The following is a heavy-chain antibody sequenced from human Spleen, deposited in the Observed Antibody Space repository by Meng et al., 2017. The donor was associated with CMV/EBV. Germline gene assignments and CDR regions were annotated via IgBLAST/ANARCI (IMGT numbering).Heavy chain of an antibody. Sequence: ASVKVSCKASGYTFTGYYMHWVRQAPGQGLEWMGWINPNSGGTNYAQKFQGRVTMTRDTSTSTVYMELSSLRSDDTAVYYCARDITRYCSSTSCSDYWGQGTLVTVSS. D-gene: IGHD2-2*01. CDR3: ARDITRYCSSTSCSDY. V-gene: IGHV1-2*02. J-gene: IGHJ4*02. CDR1: GYTFTGYY. CDR2: INPNSGGT.